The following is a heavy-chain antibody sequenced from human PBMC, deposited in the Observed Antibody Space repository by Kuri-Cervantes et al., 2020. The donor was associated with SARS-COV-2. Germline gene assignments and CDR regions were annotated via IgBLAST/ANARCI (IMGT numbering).Heavy chain of an antibody. J-gene: IGHJ6*02. V-gene: IGHV1-3*01. D-gene: IGHD2-2*01. CDR1: GYTSISYA. CDR2: INAGNGNT. CDR3: ASVSYCSSTSCHIYYYYGMDV. Sequence: ASVKVSCKASGYTSISYAMHWVRQAPGQRLEWMGWINAGNGNTKYSQKFLGRVTITRDTSASTAYMELSSLRSEDTAVYYCASVSYCSSTSCHIYYYYGMDVWGQGTTVTVSS.